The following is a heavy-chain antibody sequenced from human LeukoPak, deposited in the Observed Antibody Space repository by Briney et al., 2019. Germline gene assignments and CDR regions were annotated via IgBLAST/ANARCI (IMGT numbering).Heavy chain of an antibody. CDR3: ARANYYGSGRAAFDI. J-gene: IGHJ3*02. CDR2: INSDGSST. CDR1: GFTFSSYW. V-gene: IGHV3-74*01. D-gene: IGHD3-10*01. Sequence: GGSLRLSCAASGFTFSSYWMHWVRQAPGKGLVWVSRINSDGSSTSYADSVKGRFTISRDNAKNTLYLQMNSLRAEDTAVYYCARANYYGSGRAAFDIWGQGTMVIVSS.